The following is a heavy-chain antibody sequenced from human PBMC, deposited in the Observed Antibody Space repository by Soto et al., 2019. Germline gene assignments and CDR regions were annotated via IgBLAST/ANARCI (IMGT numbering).Heavy chain of an antibody. V-gene: IGHV4-59*01. J-gene: IGHJ4*02. D-gene: IGHD5-18*01. Sequence: WETLSLTCSVSGGAITNYYWNWIRQTPGKGLEWIGYIYHTGSTSKNPSLKSRVTLSVDTSKNQLTLNLTSVTAADTAIYYCARSVNRGYSYGYGHWGQGTLVTV. CDR2: IYHTGST. CDR3: ARSVNRGYSYGYGH. CDR1: GGAITNYY.